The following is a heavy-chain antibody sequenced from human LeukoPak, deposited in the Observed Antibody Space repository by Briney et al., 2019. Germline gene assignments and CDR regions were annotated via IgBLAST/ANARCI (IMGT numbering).Heavy chain of an antibody. CDR1: GFIFRDHW. V-gene: IGHV3-7*03. CDR2: IKNDGSES. CDR3: AKNNGWFHLAQ. J-gene: IGHJ4*02. D-gene: IGHD6-19*01. Sequence: GGSLRLSCAVSGFIFRDHWMDWVRQAPGKGLEWVGHIKNDGSESYYVDSLKGRFSISRDNTNNALYLQMNSLRVEDTAVYYCAKNNGWFHLAQWGQGTLVTVSS.